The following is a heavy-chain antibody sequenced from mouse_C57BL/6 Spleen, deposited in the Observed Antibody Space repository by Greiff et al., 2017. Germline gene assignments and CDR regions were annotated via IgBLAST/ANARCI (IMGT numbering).Heavy chain of an antibody. CDR2: LSSGSSTI. Sequence: EVQRVESGGGLVKPGGSLKLSCAASGFTFSDYGMHWVRQAPEKGLEWVAYLSSGSSTIYYADTVKGRFTISRDNAKNTLFLQMTSLRSEDTAMYYCARAYPRGAMDYWGQGTSVTVSS. CDR1: GFTFSDYG. CDR3: ARAYPRGAMDY. D-gene: IGHD2-10*01. V-gene: IGHV5-17*01. J-gene: IGHJ4*01.